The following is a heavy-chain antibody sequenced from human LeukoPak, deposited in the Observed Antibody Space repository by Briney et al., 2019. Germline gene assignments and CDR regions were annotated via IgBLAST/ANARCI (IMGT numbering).Heavy chain of an antibody. J-gene: IGHJ4*02. V-gene: IGHV1-46*01. Sequence: VASVKVSCKASGYTFTSNYIHWVRQAPGQGLEWMGMIYPRDGSTSYAQKFQGRVTMTTDTSTSTAYMELRSLRSDDTAVYYCARVEMRDSSSDYWGQGTLVTVSS. CDR1: GYTFTSNY. D-gene: IGHD6-13*01. CDR2: IYPRDGST. CDR3: ARVEMRDSSSDY.